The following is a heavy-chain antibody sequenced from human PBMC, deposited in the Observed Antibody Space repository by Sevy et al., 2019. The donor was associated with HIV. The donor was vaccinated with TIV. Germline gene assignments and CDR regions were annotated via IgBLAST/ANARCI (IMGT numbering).Heavy chain of an antibody. CDR3: AREGCTKPHDY. J-gene: IGHJ4*02. CDR2: LSFGCGKI. D-gene: IGHD2-8*01. CDR1: GFDFSIYS. Sequence: GGSLGLSCAASGFDFSIYSMSWVRQAPGKGLEWVSTLSFGCGKINYADSVKGRFTISRDNSKGSVYLQMNNMRVEDTAVYYCAREGCTKPHDYWGQGTLVTVSS. V-gene: IGHV3-23*01.